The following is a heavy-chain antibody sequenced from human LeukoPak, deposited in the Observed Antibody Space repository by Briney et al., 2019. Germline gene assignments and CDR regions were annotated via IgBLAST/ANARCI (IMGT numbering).Heavy chain of an antibody. CDR3: ATETCSGGSCYFDY. D-gene: IGHD2-15*01. V-gene: IGHV1-46*01. CDR2: INPSGGST. Sequence: ASVKVSCKASGYTFTSYYMHWVRQAPGQGLEWMGIINPSGGSTSYAQKFQGRVTMTEDTSTDTAYMELSSLRSEDTAVYYCATETCSGGSCYFDYWGQGTLVTVSS. CDR1: GYTFTSYY. J-gene: IGHJ4*02.